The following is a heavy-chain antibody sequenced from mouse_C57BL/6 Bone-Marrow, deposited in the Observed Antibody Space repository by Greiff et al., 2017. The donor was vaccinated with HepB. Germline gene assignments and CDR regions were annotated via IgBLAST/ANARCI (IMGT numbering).Heavy chain of an antibody. CDR1: GYTFTSYG. J-gene: IGHJ2*01. D-gene: IGHD2-1*01. CDR2: IYPRSGNT. Sequence: VQRVESGAELARPGASVKLSCKASGYTFTSYGISWVKQRTGQGLEWIGEIYPRSGNTYYNEKFKGKATLTADKSSSTAYMELRSLTSEDSAVYFCARWIYPYWGQGTTLTVSS. V-gene: IGHV1-81*01. CDR3: ARWIYPY.